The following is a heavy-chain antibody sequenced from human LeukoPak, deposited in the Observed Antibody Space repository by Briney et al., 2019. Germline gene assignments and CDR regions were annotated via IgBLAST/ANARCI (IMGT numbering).Heavy chain of an antibody. D-gene: IGHD3-22*01. CDR3: ARDYYDSSGYYRGFDY. V-gene: IGHV4-59*01. Sequence: PSETLSLICTVSGGSISGYYWSWIRQPPGKGLEWIGYIFYSGSANYNPSLKSRVTISVDTSKNQFSLKLSSVTAADTAVYYCARDYYDSSGYYRGFDYWGQGTLVTVSS. CDR1: GGSISGYY. J-gene: IGHJ4*02. CDR2: IFYSGSA.